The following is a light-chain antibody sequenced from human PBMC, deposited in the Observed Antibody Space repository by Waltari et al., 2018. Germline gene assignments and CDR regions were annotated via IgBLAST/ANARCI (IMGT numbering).Light chain of an antibody. J-gene: IGLJ2*01. V-gene: IGLV6-57*03. CDR2: EDD. Sequence: NFILTQPHSVSESPGRTVTISCARSSGNIAYNFVQWYQQRPGSAPNVLLYEDDQRPSGVPSRFFGSIFRSSNSDALTISVLKTEDEADYYCQSYDIIAHVIFGEGTKLTVL. CDR1: SGNIAYNF. CDR3: QSYDIIAHVI.